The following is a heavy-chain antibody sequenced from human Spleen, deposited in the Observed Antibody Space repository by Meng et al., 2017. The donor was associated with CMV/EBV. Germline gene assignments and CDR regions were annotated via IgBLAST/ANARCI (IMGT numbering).Heavy chain of an antibody. J-gene: IGHJ6*02. CDR1: GGSISSSRCY. D-gene: IGHD1-1*01. V-gene: IGHV4-61*01. CDR2: IYYSGST. Sequence: SETLSLTCSVSGGSISSSRCYWGWVRQPPGKGLEWIGYIYYSGSTNYNPSLKSRVTISVDTSKNQFSLKLSSVTAADTAVYYCARDVSWNPEWAYYGMDVWGQGTTVTVSS. CDR3: ARDVSWNPEWAYYGMDV.